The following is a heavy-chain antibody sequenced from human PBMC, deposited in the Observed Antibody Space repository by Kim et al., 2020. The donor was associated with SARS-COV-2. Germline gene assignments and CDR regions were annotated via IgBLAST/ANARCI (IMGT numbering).Heavy chain of an antibody. Sequence: SETLSLTCTVSGGSVNTNSYYWGWVRQPPGKGLEWIGSGYFNGSTYNNPSLRSRLFISVDTSRNQFSLKLTSVTAADTAVYYCARHLISYYFDSSGHLVVASYGMDVWGQGTTVAVSS. CDR1: GGSVNTNSYY. J-gene: IGHJ6*02. CDR3: ARHLISYYFDSSGHLVVASYGMDV. CDR2: GYFNGST. V-gene: IGHV4-39*01. D-gene: IGHD3-22*01.